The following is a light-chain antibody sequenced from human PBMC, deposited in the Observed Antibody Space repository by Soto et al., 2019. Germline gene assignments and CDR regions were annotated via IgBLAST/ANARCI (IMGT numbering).Light chain of an antibody. CDR2: SAS. CDR1: QSVSSSY. CDR3: QQFGDSQFT. Sequence: EIVLTQSPGTLSFSPGERGTLSCRASQSVSSSYWAWFQQRPGQAPRLLIYSASSRATGIPDRFSGSGSGRDFTLTISRLEPEDSAVYYCQQFGDSQFTFGPGTKVDIK. V-gene: IGKV3-20*01. J-gene: IGKJ3*01.